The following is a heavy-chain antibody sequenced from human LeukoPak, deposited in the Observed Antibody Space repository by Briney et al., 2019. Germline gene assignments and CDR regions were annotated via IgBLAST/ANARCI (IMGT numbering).Heavy chain of an antibody. J-gene: IGHJ4*02. CDR3: ARELDGSGSFDY. CDR1: VFTFSRYT. V-gene: IGHV3-64*02. CDR2: ISSNGRST. Sequence: AGGSLRLSCAASVFTFSRYTMHWVRQAPGKRLEYFSAISSNGRSTYYADSVKGRFTLSRDNSKNTLYLQMGSLRIEDTAVYYCARELDGSGSFDYWGQGTLVTVSS. D-gene: IGHD3-10*01.